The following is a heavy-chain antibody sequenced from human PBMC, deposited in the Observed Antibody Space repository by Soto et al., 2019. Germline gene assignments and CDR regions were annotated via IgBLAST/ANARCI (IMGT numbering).Heavy chain of an antibody. CDR3: ARSTYYDSSGYYMYYFDY. CDR1: GGSISSGDYY. V-gene: IGHV4-30-4*01. D-gene: IGHD3-22*01. J-gene: IGHJ4*02. Sequence: SETLSLTCTVSGGSISSGDYYWSWIRQPPGKGLEWIGYIYYSGSTYYNPSLKSRVTISVDTSKNQFSLKLSSVTAADTAVYYCARSTYYDSSGYYMYYFDYWGQGTLVTVSS. CDR2: IYYSGST.